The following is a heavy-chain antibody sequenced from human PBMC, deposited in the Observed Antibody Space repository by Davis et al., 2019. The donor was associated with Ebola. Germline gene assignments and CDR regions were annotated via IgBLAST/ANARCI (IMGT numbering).Heavy chain of an antibody. V-gene: IGHV3-21*01. D-gene: IGHD6-13*01. CDR2: ISSSSSYI. CDR1: GLTVSNYY. J-gene: IGHJ5*02. Sequence: PGGSLRLSCPASGLTVSNYYLSWVRQAPGKGLEWVSSISSSSSYIYYADSLKSRFTISRDNAKNSLYLQMNSLRAEDTAVYYCATSSFGDPWGQGTLVTVSS. CDR3: ATSSFGDP.